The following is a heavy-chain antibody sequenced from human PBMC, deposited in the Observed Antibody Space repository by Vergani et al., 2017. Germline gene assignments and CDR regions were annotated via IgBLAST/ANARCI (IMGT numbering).Heavy chain of an antibody. D-gene: IGHD2-8*02. J-gene: IGHJ4*02. CDR3: ANVLGVDY. CDR2: IRGSSGST. CDR1: GFSFSTYA. Sequence: EVQLLESGGGLVQPGGSLRLSCAASGFSFSTYAMSWVRQAPGKGLEWVSGIRGSSGSTYYADSVKGRFTISRDNSKNTLYLQMNSLGAEDTAVYYCANVLGVDYWGQGTLVTVSS. V-gene: IGHV3-23*01.